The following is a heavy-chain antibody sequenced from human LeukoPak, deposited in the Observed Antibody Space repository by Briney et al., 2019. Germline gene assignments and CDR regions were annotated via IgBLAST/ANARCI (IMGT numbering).Heavy chain of an antibody. D-gene: IGHD4-17*01. Sequence: PGGSLRLSCAASGFTFSSYAMSWVRQAPGKGLGWVSAISGSGGSTYYADSVKGRFTISRDNSKNTLYLQMNSLRAEDTAVYYCAKDLIWGGDYGDLWDYWGQGTLVTVSS. CDR1: GFTFSSYA. V-gene: IGHV3-23*01. CDR3: AKDLIWGGDYGDLWDY. CDR2: ISGSGGST. J-gene: IGHJ4*02.